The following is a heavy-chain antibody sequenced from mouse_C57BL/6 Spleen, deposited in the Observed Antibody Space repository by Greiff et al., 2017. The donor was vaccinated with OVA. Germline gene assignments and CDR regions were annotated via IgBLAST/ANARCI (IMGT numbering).Heavy chain of an antibody. CDR2: IYPSDSET. CDR1: GYTFTSYW. D-gene: IGHD1-1*01. Sequence: VQLQQPGAELVRPGSSVKLSCKASGYTFTSYWMDWVKQRPGQGLEWIGNIYPSDSETHYNQKFKDKATLTVDKSSSTAYMQLSSLTSEDSAVYYCARFITTVVGAMDYWGQGTSVTVSS. J-gene: IGHJ4*01. V-gene: IGHV1-61*01. CDR3: ARFITTVVGAMDY.